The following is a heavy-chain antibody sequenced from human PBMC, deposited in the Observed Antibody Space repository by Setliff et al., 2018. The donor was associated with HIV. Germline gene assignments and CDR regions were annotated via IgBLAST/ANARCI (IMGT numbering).Heavy chain of an antibody. CDR1: GGSIIDSRYF. CDR2: VYYSGIT. CDR3: VRHVWSDDFLVPGWFDS. D-gene: IGHD3-3*01. V-gene: IGHV4-39*01. J-gene: IGHJ5*01. Sequence: SSETLSLTCTVSGGSIIDSRYFWGWIRQPPGKGLEWIGSVYYSGITYYSSSPKSRVTVSVDTSRIQFSLKLTSVTAADTAVYKCVRHVWSDDFLVPGWFDSWSQGTLVTVSS.